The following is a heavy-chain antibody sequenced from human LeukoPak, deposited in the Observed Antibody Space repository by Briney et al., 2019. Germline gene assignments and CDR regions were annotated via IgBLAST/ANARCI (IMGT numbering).Heavy chain of an antibody. CDR1: GGSLSSSDYF. Sequence: PSETLSLTCTVSGGSLSSSDYFWGWIRQPPGKGLEWIGSIYYSGSTYYNPSLKSRVTISVDTSKNQFSLKLSSVTAADTAVYYCAVTIAAPTLYFDYWGQGTLVTVSS. D-gene: IGHD6-6*01. CDR3: AVTIAAPTLYFDY. CDR2: IYYSGST. V-gene: IGHV4-39*01. J-gene: IGHJ4*02.